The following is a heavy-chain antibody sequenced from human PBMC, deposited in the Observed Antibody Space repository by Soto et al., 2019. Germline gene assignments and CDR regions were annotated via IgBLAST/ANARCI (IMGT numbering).Heavy chain of an antibody. J-gene: IGHJ4*02. V-gene: IGHV3-66*01. CDR2: IYSGGST. Sequence: EVQLVESGGGLVQPGGSLRLSCAASGFTVSSNYMSWVRQAPGKGLEWVSVIYSGGSTYYADSVKGRFTISRDNSKNTLYLQMNSLRAEDTAVYYCARAVGGYEYYFDYWAREPWSPSPQ. D-gene: IGHD5-12*01. CDR1: GFTVSSNY. CDR3: ARAVGGYEYYFDY.